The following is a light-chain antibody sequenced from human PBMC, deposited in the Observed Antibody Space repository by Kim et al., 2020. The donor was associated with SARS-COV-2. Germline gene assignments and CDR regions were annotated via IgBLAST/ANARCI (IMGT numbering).Light chain of an antibody. V-gene: IGLV1-40*01. Sequence: GTNTCSGGSSNNRGGYDVYWYQQLPGTAPKLLIYGNSQRPSGVPDRFSGSKSGTSASLAISGLRSEDEADYYCAAYDSSLSGKGVFGGGTKVTVL. CDR3: AAYDSSLSGKGV. CDR1: SSNNRGGYD. J-gene: IGLJ3*02. CDR2: GNS.